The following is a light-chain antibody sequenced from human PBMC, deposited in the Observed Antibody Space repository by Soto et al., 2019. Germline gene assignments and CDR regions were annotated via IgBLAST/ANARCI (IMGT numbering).Light chain of an antibody. CDR1: QGISTY. CDR3: QKYNSAPPT. J-gene: IGKJ4*01. CDR2: AAS. V-gene: IGKV1-27*01. Sequence: DIQMTQSPSSLSASVGDRVTITCRASQGISTYLAWYQQKPGKVPKLLLYAASTLQSGVPSRFSGSGSGTDFTLAISSLQPEDVATYYCQKYNSAPPTFGGGTKVEIK.